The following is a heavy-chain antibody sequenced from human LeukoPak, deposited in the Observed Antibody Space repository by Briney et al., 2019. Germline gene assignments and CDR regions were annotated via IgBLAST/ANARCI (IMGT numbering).Heavy chain of an antibody. CDR2: ISGSGGST. J-gene: IGHJ4*02. CDR3: AKWWGGYGDKSDY. D-gene: IGHD5-12*01. Sequence: GGSLRLSCAASGFTFSSYAMSWVRQAPGKGLEWVSAISGSGGSTCYADSVKGRFTISRDNSKNTLYLQMNSLRAEDTAVYYCAKWWGGYGDKSDYWGQGTLVTVSS. CDR1: GFTFSSYA. V-gene: IGHV3-23*01.